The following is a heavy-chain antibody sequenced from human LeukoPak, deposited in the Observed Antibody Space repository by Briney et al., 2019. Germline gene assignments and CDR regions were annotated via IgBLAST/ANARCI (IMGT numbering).Heavy chain of an antibody. CDR3: AMILGYCSGGSCYSDY. D-gene: IGHD2-15*01. J-gene: IGHJ4*02. CDR1: GFTVSSNY. CDR2: IYSGGST. V-gene: IGHV3-66*01. Sequence: GGSLRLSCAASGFTVSSNYMSWVRQAPGKGLEWVSVIYSGGSTYYADSVKGRFTISRDNSKNTLYLQMNSLRAKDTAVYYCAMILGYCSGGSCYSDYWGQGTLVTVSS.